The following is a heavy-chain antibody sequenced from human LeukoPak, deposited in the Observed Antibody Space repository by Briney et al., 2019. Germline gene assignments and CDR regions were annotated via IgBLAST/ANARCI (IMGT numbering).Heavy chain of an antibody. CDR3: ARGYGWFDP. J-gene: IGHJ5*02. CDR1: GASPY. D-gene: IGHD3-10*01. CDR2: IYSTTGTT. V-gene: IGHV4-4*09. Sequence: PSETLSLTCTVSGASPYWTWLRQPPGKGLEWIGYIYSTTGTTNSNPSLKSRVTMSLDTSKKHLSLKLSAVTAADTAVYYCARGYGWFDPWGQGILVIVSS.